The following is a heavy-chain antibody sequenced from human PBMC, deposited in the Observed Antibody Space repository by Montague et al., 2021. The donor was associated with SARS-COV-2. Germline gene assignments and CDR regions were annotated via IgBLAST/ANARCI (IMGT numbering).Heavy chain of an antibody. J-gene: IGHJ6*02. D-gene: IGHD3-10*01. Sequence: SETLSPTCSVSGPSITGYYCNWTRQPPGGGLEWIGYISDSGSTDXSPSFKSGVTMSVDTSKNQMSLKLTSVTAADTAVYYCARGCLSYFGAGSHCYGMDVWGQGTTVTVSS. CDR2: ISDSGST. CDR3: ARGCLSYFGAGSHCYGMDV. CDR1: GPSITGYY. V-gene: IGHV4-59*01.